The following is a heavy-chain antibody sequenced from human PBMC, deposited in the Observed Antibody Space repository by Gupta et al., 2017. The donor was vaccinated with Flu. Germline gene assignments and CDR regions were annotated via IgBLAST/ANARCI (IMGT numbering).Heavy chain of an antibody. CDR3: ARDSKITIFDY. Sequence: QVQLQESGPGLVKPSETLSLTCPVSGGSISSYYWSWIRQPPGKGLEWIGYIYYSGSTNYNPSLKSRVTISVDTSKNQFSLKLSSVTAADTAVYYCARDSKITIFDYWGQGTLVTVSS. V-gene: IGHV4-59*01. D-gene: IGHD3-3*01. CDR1: GGSISSYY. CDR2: IYYSGST. J-gene: IGHJ4*02.